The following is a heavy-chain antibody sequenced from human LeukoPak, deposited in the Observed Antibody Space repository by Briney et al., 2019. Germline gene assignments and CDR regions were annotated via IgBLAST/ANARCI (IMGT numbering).Heavy chain of an antibody. V-gene: IGHV1-69*02. CDR2: IIPIHGIT. J-gene: IGHJ4*02. D-gene: IGHD4-17*01. Sequence: SVKVSCKASGGTVTSYTISWVRQAPGQGLEWMGRIIPIHGITNYAQKFQGRVTITADKSTSTAYMELSSLRSEVTAVYCCARGNHGDYYFDYWGQGTLVTVSS. CDR1: GGTVTSYT. CDR3: ARGNHGDYYFDY.